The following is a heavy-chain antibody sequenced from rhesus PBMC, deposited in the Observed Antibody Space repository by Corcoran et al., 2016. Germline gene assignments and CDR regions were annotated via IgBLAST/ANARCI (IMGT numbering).Heavy chain of an antibody. CDR1: GYTFTDYY. Sequence: QVQLVQSGAEGKTPGSSVKVSCKASGYTFTDYYVHWVRQAPRKGLEWMGWINPYNGNTKYELRVQGRVTMTRDTSTSTAYMELISLTSEDTADYYCARGDGTGYYYFDSWGRGVLVTVSS. J-gene: IGHJ4*01. V-gene: IGHV1S2*01. D-gene: IGHD6-31*01. CDR2: INPYNGNT. CDR3: ARGDGTGYYYFDS.